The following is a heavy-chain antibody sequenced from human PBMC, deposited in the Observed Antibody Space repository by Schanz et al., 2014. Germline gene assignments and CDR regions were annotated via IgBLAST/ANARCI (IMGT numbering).Heavy chain of an antibody. J-gene: IGHJ6*02. D-gene: IGHD3-10*01. CDR2: ISGYNGDT. Sequence: QVQLVQSGAEVKKPGVSVKVSCKASGYSFTDYAIHWVRQAPGQGLEWMGWISGYNGDTNYAPKFQDRVTMTTDTSTGITSLELRSLISDDTAVYYCVRDAGWAFGDYHGMDVWGQGTSVTVSS. V-gene: IGHV1-18*01. CDR1: GYSFTDYA. CDR3: VRDAGWAFGDYHGMDV.